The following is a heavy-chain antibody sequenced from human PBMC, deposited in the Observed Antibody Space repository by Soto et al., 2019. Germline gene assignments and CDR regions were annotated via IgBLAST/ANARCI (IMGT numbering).Heavy chain of an antibody. D-gene: IGHD1-26*01. V-gene: IGHV3-33*01. CDR1: GFTFSSYG. CDR3: ARDSSPLYSSVGATFPMAGRGGPFGP. J-gene: IGHJ5*02. CDR2: IWYDGSNK. Sequence: GGSLRLSCAASGFTFSSYGMHWVRQAPGKGLEWVAVIWYDGSNKYYADSVKGRFTISRDNSKNTLYLQMNSLRAEDTAGYYCARDSSPLYSSVGATFPMAGRGGPFGPWGQGTLVTVSS.